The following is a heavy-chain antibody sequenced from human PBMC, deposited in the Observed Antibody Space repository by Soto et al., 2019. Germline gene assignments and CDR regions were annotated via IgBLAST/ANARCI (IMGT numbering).Heavy chain of an antibody. CDR3: ARRYCSSISCSFDY. CDR2: INPNNGNT. D-gene: IGHD2-2*01. CDR1: GYTFTSYG. J-gene: IGHJ4*02. Sequence: ASVKVSCKASGYTFTSYGISWVRQAPGQGLEWMGWINPNNGNTNYAQKLQGRVTMTRSTSISTVYMEVNSLESEDTAVYYCARRYCSSISCSFDYWGQGTQVTVSS. V-gene: IGHV1-8*02.